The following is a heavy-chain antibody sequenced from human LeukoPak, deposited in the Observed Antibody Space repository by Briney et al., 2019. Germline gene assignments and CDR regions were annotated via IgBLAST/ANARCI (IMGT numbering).Heavy chain of an antibody. CDR2: LNPNSGNT. D-gene: IGHD3-22*01. J-gene: IGHJ5*02. V-gene: IGHV1-8*01. CDR1: GYTFTSYD. Sequence: ASVKVSCKASGYTFTSYDVHRVRQATGQGLEWMGWLNPNSGNTGYSQKFQGRVTMTRNTSITTAYMELSSLRSEDTAVYYCARDPTMTLFDPWGQGTLVTVSS. CDR3: ARDPTMTLFDP.